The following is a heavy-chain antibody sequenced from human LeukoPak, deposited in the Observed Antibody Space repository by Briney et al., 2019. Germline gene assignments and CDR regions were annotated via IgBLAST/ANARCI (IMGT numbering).Heavy chain of an antibody. Sequence: ASVKVSCKASGYTFTTHGISWVRQAPGQGHEWMGWISAYNGNTNYAQNLQGRVTMTTDTSTRTAYMELRSLSSDDTAVYYCAVGYDYHYGLDVWGQGTTVTVSS. V-gene: IGHV1-18*01. CDR3: AVGYDYHYGLDV. CDR2: ISAYNGNT. J-gene: IGHJ6*02. CDR1: GYTFTTHG. D-gene: IGHD1-26*01.